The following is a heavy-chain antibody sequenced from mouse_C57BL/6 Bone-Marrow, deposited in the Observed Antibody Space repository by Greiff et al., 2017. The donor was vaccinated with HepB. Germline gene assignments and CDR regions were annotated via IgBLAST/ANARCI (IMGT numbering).Heavy chain of an antibody. Sequence: EVQRVESGGGLVQPGGSLKLSCAASGFTFSDYYMYWVRQTPEKRLEWVAYISNGGGSTYYPDTVKGRFTISRDNAKNTLYLQMSRLKSEDTAMYYCARQSYGNYVGGFAYWGQGTLVTVSA. CDR3: ARQSYGNYVGGFAY. D-gene: IGHD2-10*02. CDR2: ISNGGGST. V-gene: IGHV5-12*01. J-gene: IGHJ3*01. CDR1: GFTFSDYY.